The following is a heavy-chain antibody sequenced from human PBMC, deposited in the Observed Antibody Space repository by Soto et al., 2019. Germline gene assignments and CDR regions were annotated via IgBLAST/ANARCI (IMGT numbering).Heavy chain of an antibody. CDR2: IYWVVDK. J-gene: IGHJ4*02. CDR3: AHRVLRTVFGLVTTTAIYFDF. V-gene: IGHV2-5*02. CDR1: GFSLTTSGVG. Sequence: QITLNESGPTQVKPRQTLTLTCTFSGFSLTTSGVGVGWIRQSPGKAPGWLALIYWVVDKRYSPSLKSRLTITKDTSKNQVVLTMADLDPADTATYYCAHRVLRTVFGLVTTTAIYFDFWGQGTPVAVSS. D-gene: IGHD3-3*01.